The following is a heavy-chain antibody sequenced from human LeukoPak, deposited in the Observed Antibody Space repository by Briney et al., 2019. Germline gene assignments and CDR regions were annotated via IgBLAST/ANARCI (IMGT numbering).Heavy chain of an antibody. J-gene: IGHJ6*04. Sequence: GESLKISCKGSGYSFTSYWIGWVRQTPGKGLEWMGIIYPGDSGTRYSPSFQGQVAISADKSISTAYLQWSSLKASDTAMYYCARTTMVRGVIDGMDVWGKGTTVTASS. CDR2: IYPGDSGT. CDR3: ARTTMVRGVIDGMDV. CDR1: GYSFTSYW. V-gene: IGHV5-51*01. D-gene: IGHD3-10*01.